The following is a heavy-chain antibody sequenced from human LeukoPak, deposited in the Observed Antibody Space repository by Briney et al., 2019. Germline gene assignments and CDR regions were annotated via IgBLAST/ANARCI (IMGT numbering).Heavy chain of an antibody. V-gene: IGHV1-18*04. CDR2: ISAYNGNT. CDR3: AIAEYCIGGSCYSRWFDY. Sequence: GASVKLSCKASGYTFTSYGISWVRHTPAQALEGMGWISAYNGNTIFEQKLQGRVSMTTETSTSTAYMELRSLRSDDTAVYYCAIAEYCIGGSCYSRWFDYWGQGTPVTVSS. CDR1: GYTFTSYG. D-gene: IGHD2-15*01. J-gene: IGHJ4*02.